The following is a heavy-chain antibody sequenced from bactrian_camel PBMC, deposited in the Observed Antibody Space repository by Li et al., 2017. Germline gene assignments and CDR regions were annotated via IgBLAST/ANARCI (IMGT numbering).Heavy chain of an antibody. V-gene: IGHV3S6*01. Sequence: HVQLVESGGGLVQPGGSLRLSCAASGFSFSTYGMIWVRQAPGQGLEWVSGISSDGRFRHYANSVEGRFTISRDNDKKTLYPQMNSLKLADMAMYYCSTDWWSGDYGLGLGTQVTVS. J-gene: IGHJ4*01. CDR2: ISSDGRFR. CDR1: GFSFSTYG. D-gene: IGHD5*01.